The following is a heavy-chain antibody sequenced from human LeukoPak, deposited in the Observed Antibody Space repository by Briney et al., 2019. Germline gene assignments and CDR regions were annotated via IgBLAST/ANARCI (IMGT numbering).Heavy chain of an antibody. V-gene: IGHV3-74*01. Sequence: GGSLRLSCAASGFTFSGYSMHWARQGSGKGLVWVSGIYGDGSVAAYADSVKGRFTISRDNAKNTVYLEMNSLRAEDTAVFYCGRGHYGPDYWGQGTLVPVSS. CDR3: GRGHYGPDY. D-gene: IGHD3-22*01. CDR2: IYGDGSVA. J-gene: IGHJ4*02. CDR1: GFTFSGYS.